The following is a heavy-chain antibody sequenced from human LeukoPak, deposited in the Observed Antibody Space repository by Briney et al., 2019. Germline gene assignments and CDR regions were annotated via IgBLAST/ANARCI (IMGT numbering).Heavy chain of an antibody. CDR2: IVVGSGNT. J-gene: IGHJ4*02. Sequence: GTSVKVSCKASGFTFTSSAMQWVRQARGQRLEWIGWIVVGSGNTNYAQKFQERVTITRDMSTSTAYMEPSSLRSEDTAVYYCAAATGHDSSGGPGYWGQGTLVTVSS. CDR3: AAATGHDSSGGPGY. V-gene: IGHV1-58*02. CDR1: GFTFTSSA. D-gene: IGHD3-22*01.